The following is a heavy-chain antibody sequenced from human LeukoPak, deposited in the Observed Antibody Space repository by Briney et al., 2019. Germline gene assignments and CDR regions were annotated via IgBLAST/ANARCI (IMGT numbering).Heavy chain of an antibody. D-gene: IGHD6-19*01. Sequence: GGSLRLSCAASGFTFSSYAMSWVRQAQGNGLEWVSAISGSGGSTYYADSVKGRFTISRDNSKNTLHLQMNSLRAEDTAVYYCANSRGAVAGAPDYWGQGTLVTVSS. V-gene: IGHV3-23*01. CDR1: GFTFSSYA. CDR2: ISGSGGST. CDR3: ANSRGAVAGAPDY. J-gene: IGHJ4*02.